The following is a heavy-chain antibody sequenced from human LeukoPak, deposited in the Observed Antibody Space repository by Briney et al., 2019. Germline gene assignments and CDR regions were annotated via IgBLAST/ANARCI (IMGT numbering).Heavy chain of an antibody. Sequence: GGSLRLSWAASGFTFSSDTMNCVRQAPGKGLEWVSSISSSSGYIYYADSVKGRFTISRDNAKNSLFLQMNSLRAEDTALYYCARGTTLTIFDYWGQGTLVTVSS. D-gene: IGHD4-11*01. J-gene: IGHJ4*02. CDR3: ARGTTLTIFDY. V-gene: IGHV3-21*01. CDR2: ISSSSGYI. CDR1: GFTFSSDT.